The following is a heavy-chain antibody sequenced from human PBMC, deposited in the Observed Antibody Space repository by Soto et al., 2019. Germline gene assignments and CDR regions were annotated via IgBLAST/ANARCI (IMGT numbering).Heavy chain of an antibody. CDR1: GFTFSSYS. D-gene: IGHD6-19*01. CDR2: ISSSSSYI. Sequence: EVQLVESGGGLVKPGGSLRLSCAASGFTFSSYSMNWVRQAPGKGLEWVSSISSSSSYIYYADSVKGRFTISRDNAKNSRYLQMNSLRAEDTAVYYCARDPVSSGWYVDYWGQGTLVTVSS. CDR3: ARDPVSSGWYVDY. V-gene: IGHV3-21*01. J-gene: IGHJ4*02.